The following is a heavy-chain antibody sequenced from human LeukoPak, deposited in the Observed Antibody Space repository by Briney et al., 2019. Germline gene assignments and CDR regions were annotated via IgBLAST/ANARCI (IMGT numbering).Heavy chain of an antibody. CDR1: GGTFSSYA. CDR2: TNPNSGNT. V-gene: IGHV1-8*02. CDR3: ARAGYSSGWYDYYYYYGMDV. Sequence: ASVKVSCKASGGTFSSYAISWVRQATGQGLEWMGWTNPNSGNTGYAQKFQGRVTMTRNTSICTAYMELSSLRSEDTAVYYCARAGYSSGWYDYYYYYGMDVWGQGTTVTVSS. J-gene: IGHJ6*02. D-gene: IGHD6-19*01.